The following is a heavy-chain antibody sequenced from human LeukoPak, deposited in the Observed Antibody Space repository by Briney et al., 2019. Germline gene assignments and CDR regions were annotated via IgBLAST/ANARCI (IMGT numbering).Heavy chain of an antibody. CDR1: GGSINSPNSY. CDR2: IFHDGTT. Sequence: SETLSLTCTVSGGSINSPNSYWGWIRQPPGKGLEWIGSIFHDGTTYYSPSLKGRVTVSVDTSLNQFSLSLMSMTAADTAVYYCARRVVAGTTVDFWGQGNLVTVSS. J-gene: IGHJ4*02. D-gene: IGHD1-1*01. V-gene: IGHV4-39*01. CDR3: ARRVVAGTTVDF.